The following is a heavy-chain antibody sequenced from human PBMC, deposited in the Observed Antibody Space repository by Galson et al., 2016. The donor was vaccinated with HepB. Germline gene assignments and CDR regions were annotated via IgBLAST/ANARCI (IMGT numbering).Heavy chain of an antibody. CDR1: GDSVNSGPYY. J-gene: IGHJ3*02. D-gene: IGHD2-21*02. Sequence: SETLSLTCSVSGDSVNSGPYYWGWIRQPPGKGLEWIGYFYYNGSPSYNPSLKRRATILVDTSKNQFSLKLSSVNAADTAVYFCASVVTAIFEDAFDIWGQGTMVTVSS. V-gene: IGHV4-61*01. CDR3: ASVVTAIFEDAFDI. CDR2: FYYNGSP.